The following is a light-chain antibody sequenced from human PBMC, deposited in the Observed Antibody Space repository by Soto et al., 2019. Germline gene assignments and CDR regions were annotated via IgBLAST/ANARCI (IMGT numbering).Light chain of an antibody. V-gene: IGLV2-14*02. Sequence: QSVLTQPASVSGSPGQSITISCTRTSSDVGSYNLVSWYQQHPGKAPKLIIYDVSSRPSGVSNRFSGSKSGNTASLTISGLQAEDEADYYCSSHTSSSTPYVFGTGTKVTVL. CDR2: DVS. CDR1: SSDVGSYNL. J-gene: IGLJ1*01. CDR3: SSHTSSSTPYV.